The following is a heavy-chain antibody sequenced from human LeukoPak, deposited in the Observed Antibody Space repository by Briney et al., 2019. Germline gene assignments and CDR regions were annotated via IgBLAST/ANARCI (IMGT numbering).Heavy chain of an antibody. CDR2: IYYSGST. V-gene: IGHV4-59*01. CDR3: ARSGGYSSSWSL. J-gene: IGHJ4*02. D-gene: IGHD6-13*01. Sequence: PSETLSLTRTVSGGSISTYYWNWIRQPPGKGLVWIGYIYYSGSTNYNPSLKSRVTISVDTSKNQFSLKLSSVTAADTAVYYCARSGGYSSSWSLWGQGTLVTASS. CDR1: GGSISTYY.